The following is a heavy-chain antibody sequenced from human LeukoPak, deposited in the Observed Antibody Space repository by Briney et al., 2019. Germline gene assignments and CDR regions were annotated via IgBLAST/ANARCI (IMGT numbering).Heavy chain of an antibody. CDR3: ARAPDYDFWSGYHQFDY. D-gene: IGHD3-3*01. J-gene: IGHJ4*02. CDR2: INTNTGNP. Sequence: ASVKVSCKASGYTSTSYAMNWVRQAPGQGLEWMGWINTNTGNPTYAQGFTGRFVFSLDTSVSTAYLQISSLKAEDTAVYYCARAPDYDFWSGYHQFDYWGQGTLVTVSS. CDR1: GYTSTSYA. V-gene: IGHV7-4-1*02.